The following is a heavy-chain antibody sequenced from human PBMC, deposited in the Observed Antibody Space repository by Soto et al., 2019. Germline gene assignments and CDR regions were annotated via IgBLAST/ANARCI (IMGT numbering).Heavy chain of an antibody. Sequence: PSETLSLTCTVTGGAISGYYWTWMRQSAGGGLEWIGRIYSSGITNYNPSLKSRVTISLDTSMNHFSLRLSSVTAADTAVYYCARGQRFSDWFDPWGQGTLVTVSS. CDR2: IYSSGIT. CDR1: GGAISGYY. J-gene: IGHJ5*02. CDR3: ARGQRFSDWFDP. V-gene: IGHV4-4*07. D-gene: IGHD3-3*01.